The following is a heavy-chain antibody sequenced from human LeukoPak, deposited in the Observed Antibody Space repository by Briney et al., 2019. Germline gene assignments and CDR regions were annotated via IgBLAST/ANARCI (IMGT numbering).Heavy chain of an antibody. D-gene: IGHD2-15*01. V-gene: IGHV3-11*01. J-gene: IGHJ6*03. CDR2: ISRSGSTI. CDR3: ARVVCSGGSCYSKDYYYYYMDV. Sequence: GGSLRLSCAASGFTFSDCYMSWIRQAPGKGLEWVSYISRSGSTIYYADSVKGRFTISRDNAKNSLYLQMNSLRAEDTALYYCARVVCSGGSCYSKDYYYYYMDVWGKGTTVTVSS. CDR1: GFTFSDCY.